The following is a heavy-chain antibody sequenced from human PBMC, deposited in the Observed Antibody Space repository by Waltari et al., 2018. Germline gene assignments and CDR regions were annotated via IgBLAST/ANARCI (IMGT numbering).Heavy chain of an antibody. V-gene: IGHV3-15*01. CDR1: GFTFRTTW. CDR2: IKSTTDGGAT. CDR3: TTGTTVAVYHFDY. J-gene: IGHJ4*02. Sequence: EVQLVESGGGWVKPGGSLRLSVVVAGFTFRTTWMSWVRQAPGKGLEWVGRIKSTTDGGATDYAAPLKGRFTISRDDSKKTVYLQMSSLKTDDTAVYYCTTGTTVAVYHFDYWGQGTLVAVSS. D-gene: IGHD1-7*01.